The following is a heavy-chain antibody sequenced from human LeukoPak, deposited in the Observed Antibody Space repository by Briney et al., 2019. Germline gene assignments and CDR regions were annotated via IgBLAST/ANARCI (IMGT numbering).Heavy chain of an antibody. D-gene: IGHD6-13*01. CDR2: IIPILGIA. Sequence: ASVKVSCKASGGTFSSYAISWVRQAPGQGLEWMGRIIPILGIANYAQKFQGRVTMTEDTSTDTAYMELSSLRSEDTAVYYCATTPIAAAGTFRFPRFDYWGQGTLVTVSS. J-gene: IGHJ4*02. CDR3: ATTPIAAAGTFRFPRFDY. CDR1: GGTFSSYA. V-gene: IGHV1-69*04.